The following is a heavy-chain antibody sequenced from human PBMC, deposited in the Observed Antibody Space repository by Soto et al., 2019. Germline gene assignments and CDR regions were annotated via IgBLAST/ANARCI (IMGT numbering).Heavy chain of an antibody. CDR2: ISYDGSNK. V-gene: IGHV3-30*18. CDR3: VKGEYYYDSSGYYPFDY. D-gene: IGHD3-22*01. CDR1: GFTFSSYG. J-gene: IGHJ4*02. Sequence: GGSLRLACAASGFTFSSYGMHWVRQAPGKGLEWVAVISYDGSNKYYADSVKGRFTISRDYSKNTLYLQMNSLRAEDTAVYYCVKGEYYYDSSGYYPFDYWGQGTLVTVSS.